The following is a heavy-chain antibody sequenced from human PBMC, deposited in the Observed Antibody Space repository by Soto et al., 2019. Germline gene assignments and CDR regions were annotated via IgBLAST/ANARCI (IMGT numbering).Heavy chain of an antibody. Sequence: QVQVVQSGAEVKKPGASVKVSCKTSGYTFTNYHVHWVRQAPGQGLEWMGAINPNGGSTTYAQHLPGRGNNNQYPSNNHIHNGEGSLRSDDSAVYYCALPKNTLGWYNFWGQGTLVTVS. V-gene: IGHV1-46*01. CDR1: GYTFTNYH. J-gene: IGHJ4*02. CDR3: ALPKNTLGWYNF. D-gene: IGHD6-19*01. CDR2: INPNGGST.